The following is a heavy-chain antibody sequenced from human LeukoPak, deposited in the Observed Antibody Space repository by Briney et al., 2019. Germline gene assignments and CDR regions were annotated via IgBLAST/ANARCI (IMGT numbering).Heavy chain of an antibody. CDR1: GFLLSVSY. CDR3: TRQNCTGGSCCYVDW. V-gene: IGHV3-73*01. Sequence: GGSLKLSHAASGFLLSVSYMHGVTPASGKGLEWGGLLRTKTKHQPATYAESVNDRFTISRDDSKNTAYLQMNRLKMEDTAVYYCTRQNCTGGSCCYVDWWGQGTLVTVSS. D-gene: IGHD2-8*02. CDR2: LRTKTKHQPA. J-gene: IGHJ4*02.